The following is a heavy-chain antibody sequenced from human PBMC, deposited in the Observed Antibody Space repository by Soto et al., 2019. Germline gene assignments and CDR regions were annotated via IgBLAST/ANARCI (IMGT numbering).Heavy chain of an antibody. V-gene: IGHV1-46*01. J-gene: IGHJ6*02. CDR3: ARAISGSPIYYGMDV. Sequence: ASVKVSCKASGYTFTSYYMHWVRQAPGQGLEWMGIINPSGGSTSYAQKFQGRVTMTRDTSTSTVYMELSSLRSEDTAVYYCARAISGSPIYYGMDVWGQGTTVTVSS. CDR2: INPSGGST. CDR1: GYTFTSYY. D-gene: IGHD1-26*01.